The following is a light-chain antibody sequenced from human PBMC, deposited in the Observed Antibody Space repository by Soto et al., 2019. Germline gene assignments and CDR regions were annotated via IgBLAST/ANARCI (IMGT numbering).Light chain of an antibody. CDR2: AAS. CDR1: QTISSH. Sequence: DIQMTQSPPSLSASVGDRVIITCRASQTISSHLNWYQQKPGKAPNLLVYAASSLQSGVPSRFTGSGSGTDFTLTISSLQPEDFATCFCQQSYTTPITLGQGTRLEIK. CDR3: QQSYTTPIT. J-gene: IGKJ5*01. V-gene: IGKV1-39*01.